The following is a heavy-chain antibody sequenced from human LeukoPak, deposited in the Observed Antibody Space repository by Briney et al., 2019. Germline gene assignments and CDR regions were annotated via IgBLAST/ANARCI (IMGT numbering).Heavy chain of an antibody. V-gene: IGHV4-59*08. CDR3: ARHRGGRFSESYCDY. J-gene: IGHJ4*02. D-gene: IGHD1-26*01. Sequence: SETLSLTCTVSGDFLRGYYWSWFRQPPGRTLEWIGFIYSTGLTDYNPSLKSRVTMSLDSSKNQFSLELSSATAADTAACYCARHRGGRFSESYCDYWGQGTLVTVSS. CDR1: GDFLRGYY. CDR2: IYSTGLT.